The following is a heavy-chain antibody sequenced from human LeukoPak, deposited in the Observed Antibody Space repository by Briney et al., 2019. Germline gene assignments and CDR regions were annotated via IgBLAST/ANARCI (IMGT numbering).Heavy chain of an antibody. Sequence: ASVTVSCKASGYTFTSYDINWVRQATGQGLEWMGWMNPNSGNTGYAQKFQGRVTITRNTSISTAYMELSSLRSEDTAVYYCAANLRHYDFWSGSYYYYYMDVWGKGTTVTVSS. V-gene: IGHV1-8*03. D-gene: IGHD3-3*01. CDR3: AANLRHYDFWSGSYYYYYMDV. J-gene: IGHJ6*03. CDR1: GYTFTSYD. CDR2: MNPNSGNT.